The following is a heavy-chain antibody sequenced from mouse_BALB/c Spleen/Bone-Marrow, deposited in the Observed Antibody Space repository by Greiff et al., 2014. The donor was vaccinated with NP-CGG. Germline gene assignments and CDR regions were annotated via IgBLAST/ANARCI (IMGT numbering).Heavy chain of an antibody. CDR2: IYPGDGDT. CDR1: GYTFTGYW. CDR3: ARVFYVSTSAY. V-gene: IGHV1-87*01. Sequence: QVQLQQSGAELARPGASVKLSCKASGYTFTGYWMQWVKQRPGQGLEWIGIIYPGDGDTRYTQKFKGKATLTADKSSSTAYMQLRNLASEDSAVYYCARVFYVSTSAYWGQGTTLTVSS. J-gene: IGHJ2*01. D-gene: IGHD1-1*01.